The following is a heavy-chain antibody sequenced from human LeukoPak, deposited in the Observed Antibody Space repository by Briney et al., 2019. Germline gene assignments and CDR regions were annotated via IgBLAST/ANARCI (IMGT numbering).Heavy chain of an antibody. CDR2: IDYSGRT. CDR3: ARGVCSGGSCYSYYYYYYMDV. CDR1: GVSITNDY. V-gene: IGHV4-59*01. J-gene: IGHJ6*03. Sequence: SETLSLTCTVSGVSITNDYWSWMRQSPGKGLEWIGNIDYSGRTKYNPSLNSRVTISVDTSKNQFSLKLSSVNAADTAVYYCARGVCSGGSCYSYYYYYYMDVWGKGTTVTVSS. D-gene: IGHD2-15*01.